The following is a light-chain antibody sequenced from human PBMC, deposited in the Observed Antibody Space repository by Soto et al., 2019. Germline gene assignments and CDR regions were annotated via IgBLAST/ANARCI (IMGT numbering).Light chain of an antibody. J-gene: IGLJ2*01. CDR2: EVF. Sequence: QSALTQPASVSASPGQSISISCTGTSNDVGAFDYVSWYQQHPGKAPKLIIFEVFNRPLGVSTRFSVSKSGSTASLTISGLQAEDEADYFCSSYTTNNAHVFGGGTKLTVL. V-gene: IGLV2-14*01. CDR1: SNDVGAFDY. CDR3: SSYTTNNAHV.